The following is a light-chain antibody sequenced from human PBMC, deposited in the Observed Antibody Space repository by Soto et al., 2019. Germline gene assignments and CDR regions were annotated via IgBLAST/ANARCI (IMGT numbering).Light chain of an antibody. CDR1: QSVSSN. CDR3: QQYNNWPPT. J-gene: IGKJ1*01. Sequence: EIVLTQSPITLSVSPGERATLSCRASQSVSSNFAWYQHKPGQALRLLIYGTSTRATGIPVRFSGSGSGTELTLTINSLQSEDFAVYYCQQYNNWPPTFGQGTKVEVK. V-gene: IGKV3-15*01. CDR2: GTS.